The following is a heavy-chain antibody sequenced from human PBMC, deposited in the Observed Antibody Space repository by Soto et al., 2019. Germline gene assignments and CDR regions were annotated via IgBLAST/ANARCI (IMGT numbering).Heavy chain of an antibody. V-gene: IGHV3-23*01. J-gene: IGHJ4*02. CDR2: ISGSGGST. CDR1: GFTFSSYA. Sequence: EVQLLESGGGLVQPGGSLRLSCAASGFTFSSYAMSWVRQAPGKGLEWVSAISGSGGSTYYADSVKGRFTISRDNSKNTLYLQINGLRAEDTAVYYCASRGSQYSFDYWGQGTLVTVSS. D-gene: IGHD5-12*01. CDR3: ASRGSQYSFDY.